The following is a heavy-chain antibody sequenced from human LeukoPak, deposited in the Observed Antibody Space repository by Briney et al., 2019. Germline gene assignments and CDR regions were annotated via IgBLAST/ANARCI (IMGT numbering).Heavy chain of an antibody. Sequence: GGSLRLSCAASGFAFRAYWMHWVGQAQGKGREGVSRINEDATTITYADSVNCPFIISRHNSTKSLYLQMNNLRAEDTAVYYCVRDLILVWTPGDDFDFWGQGTLVIVSS. D-gene: IGHD3-16*01. V-gene: IGHV3-74*01. CDR2: INEDATTI. J-gene: IGHJ4*02. CDR3: VRDLILVWTPGDDFDF. CDR1: GFAFRAYW.